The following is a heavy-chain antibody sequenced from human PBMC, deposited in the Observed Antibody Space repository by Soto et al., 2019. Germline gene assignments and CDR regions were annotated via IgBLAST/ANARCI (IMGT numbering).Heavy chain of an antibody. D-gene: IGHD4-17*01. V-gene: IGHV4-39*01. Sequence: PSETLSLTCTVSGGSISSSSYYWGWTRQPPGKGLEWIGSIYYSGSTYYNPSLKSRVTISVDTSKNQFSLKLSSVTAADTAVYYCARNGDYRYWYFDLWGRGTLVTVSS. J-gene: IGHJ2*01. CDR2: IYYSGST. CDR1: GGSISSSSYY. CDR3: ARNGDYRYWYFDL.